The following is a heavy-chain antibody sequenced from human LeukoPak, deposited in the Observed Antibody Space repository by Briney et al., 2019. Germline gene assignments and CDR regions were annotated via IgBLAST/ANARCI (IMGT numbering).Heavy chain of an antibody. CDR2: IWYDGGNK. V-gene: IGHV3-33*01. CDR1: GFTFSSYG. D-gene: IGHD5-18*01. CDR3: ARDPRRYSHGPYYFDY. J-gene: IGHJ4*02. Sequence: GGSLRLSCAASGFTFSSYGMHWVRQAPGKGLEWVAVIWYDGGNKYYADSVKGRFTISRDNSKNTLYLQMNSLRAEDTAVYYCARDPRRYSHGPYYFDYWGQGTLVTVSS.